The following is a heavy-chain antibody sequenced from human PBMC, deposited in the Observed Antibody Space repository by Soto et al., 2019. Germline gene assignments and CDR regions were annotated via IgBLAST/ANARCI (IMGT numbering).Heavy chain of an antibody. V-gene: IGHV3-15*07. CDR1: GFTFSNAW. CDR3: TTEKDYYDSSGYSLIGAFDI. Sequence: GGSLRLSCAASGFTFSNAWMNWVRQARGKGLEWVGRIKSKTDGGTTDYAAPVKGRFTISRDDSKNTLYLQMNSLKTEDTAVYYCTTEKDYYDSSGYSLIGAFDIWGQGTTVTVSS. J-gene: IGHJ3*02. D-gene: IGHD3-22*01. CDR2: IKSKTDGGTT.